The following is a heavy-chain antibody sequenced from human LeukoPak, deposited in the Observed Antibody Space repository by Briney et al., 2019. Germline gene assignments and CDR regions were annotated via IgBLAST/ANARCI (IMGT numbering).Heavy chain of an antibody. CDR3: ARAFCVGECFVLHIFFDS. D-gene: IGHD2-21*01. Sequence: TSETLSLTCNVSGYSISSGYFWGWVRPAPGKGLEWIGSIYQRAPVHYNPSLKSRVTISLDTSKNHFSLNLRSMQASDTAVYYCARAFCVGECFVLHIFFDSWGQGTLVTVSS. J-gene: IGHJ4*02. V-gene: IGHV4-38-2*02. CDR2: IYQRAPV. CDR1: GYSISSGYF.